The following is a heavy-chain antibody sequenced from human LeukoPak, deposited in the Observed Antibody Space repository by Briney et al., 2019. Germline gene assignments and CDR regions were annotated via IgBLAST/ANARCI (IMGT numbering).Heavy chain of an antibody. CDR3: AREGSLVDSHYFDY. CDR1: GGSISSYY. D-gene: IGHD2-21*01. J-gene: IGHJ4*02. Sequence: SETLSLTCTVSGGSISSYYWSWIRQPPEKGLEWIGYIYYSGSTNYNPSLKSRVTISVDTSKNQFSLKLSSVTAADTAVYYCAREGSLVDSHYFDYWGQGTLVTVSS. CDR2: IYYSGST. V-gene: IGHV4-59*01.